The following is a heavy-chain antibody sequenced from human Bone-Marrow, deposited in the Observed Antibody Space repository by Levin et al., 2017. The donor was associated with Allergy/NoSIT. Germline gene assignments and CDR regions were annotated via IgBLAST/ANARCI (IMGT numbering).Heavy chain of an antibody. CDR3: VKDSAAIFGDDYFDS. V-gene: IGHV3-23*01. D-gene: IGHD3-3*01. Sequence: GESLKISCVASGFTFNSYAMSWVRQAAGKGLEWVSAISGSGGSTKNADSVKGRFTISRDNAKNTLYLQMNSLRAEDTALYYCVKDSAAIFGDDYFDSWGQGTLVTVSS. CDR2: ISGSGGST. J-gene: IGHJ4*02. CDR1: GFTFNSYA.